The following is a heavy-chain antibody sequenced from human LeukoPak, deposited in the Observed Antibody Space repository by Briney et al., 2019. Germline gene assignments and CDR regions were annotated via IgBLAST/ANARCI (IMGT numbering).Heavy chain of an antibody. J-gene: IGHJ4*02. CDR1: GGSISSSSYY. CDR2: IYYSGST. D-gene: IGHD3-16*02. Sequence: PSETLSLTCTVSGGSISSSSYYWGWIRQPPGKGLEWIGSIYYSGSTYYDPSLKSRVTISVDKSKNQFSLKLSSVTAADTAVYYCARDGSANYDYVWGSYRYWYYFDYWGQGTLVTVSS. V-gene: IGHV4-39*07. CDR3: ARDGSANYDYVWGSYRYWYYFDY.